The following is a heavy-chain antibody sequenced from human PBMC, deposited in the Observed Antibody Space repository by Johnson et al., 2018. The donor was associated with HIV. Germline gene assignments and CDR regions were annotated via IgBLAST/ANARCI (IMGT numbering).Heavy chain of an antibody. V-gene: IGHV3-30-3*01. CDR2: ISYDGSNK. Sequence: QVQLVESGGGVVQPGRSLRLSCAASGFTFSSYAMHWVRQAPGKGLEWVAVISYDGSNKYYADSVKGRFTFSRDNSKHTLYLQMRSLRAEDPAVYYCARDRDNFWSGYPDAFDIWCQGTMVTVSS. J-gene: IGHJ3*02. D-gene: IGHD3-3*01. CDR1: GFTFSSYA. CDR3: ARDRDNFWSGYPDAFDI.